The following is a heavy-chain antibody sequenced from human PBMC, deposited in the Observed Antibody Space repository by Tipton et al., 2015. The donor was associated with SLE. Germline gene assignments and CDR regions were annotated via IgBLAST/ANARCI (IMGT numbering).Heavy chain of an antibody. CDR1: TFSSYA. CDR2: IYYSGST. V-gene: IGHV4-39*01. Sequence: TFSSYAMSWVRQPPGKGLEWIGSIYYSGSTYYNPSPKSRVTISVDTSKNQFSLKLSSVTAADTAVYYCARGVGATFDYWGQGTLVTVSS. J-gene: IGHJ4*02. D-gene: IGHD1-26*01. CDR3: ARGVGATFDY.